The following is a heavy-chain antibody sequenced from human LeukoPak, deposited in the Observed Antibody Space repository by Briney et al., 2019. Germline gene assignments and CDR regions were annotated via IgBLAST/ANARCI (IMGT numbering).Heavy chain of an antibody. D-gene: IGHD3-3*01. V-gene: IGHV3-21*01. CDR1: GFTFSSYS. Sequence: GGSLRLSCAASGFTFSSYSMNWVRQAPGKGLEWVSSISSSSSYIYYADSVKGRFTISRDNTKNSLYLQMNSLRAEDTAVYYCAIVLADYDAFDIWGQGTMVTVSS. J-gene: IGHJ3*02. CDR2: ISSSSSYI. CDR3: AIVLADYDAFDI.